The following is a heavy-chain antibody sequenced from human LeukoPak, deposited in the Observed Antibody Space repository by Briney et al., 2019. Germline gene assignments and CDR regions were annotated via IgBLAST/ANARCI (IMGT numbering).Heavy chain of an antibody. D-gene: IGHD4-11*01. CDR2: IDINTGNP. J-gene: IGHJ4*02. CDR1: GYTFTKYA. Sequence: PVASVKVSCKASGYTFTKYAMNWVRQAPGQGPEWMGWIDINTGNPTYAQGFTGRFVFSLDTSVSTAYLQISSLKAEDTAVYYCARDPTVTIRGPGYWGQGTLVTVSS. V-gene: IGHV7-4-1*02. CDR3: ARDPTVTIRGPGY.